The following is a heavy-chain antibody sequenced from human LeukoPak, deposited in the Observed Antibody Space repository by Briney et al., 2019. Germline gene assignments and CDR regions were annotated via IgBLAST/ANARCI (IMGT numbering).Heavy chain of an antibody. Sequence: GGSLRLSCAASGFTVSSNYMSWVRQAPGKGLEWVSSISDDDDSTYYADSVKGRFTISRDNSKNTLYLDMNNLRAEDTALYFCAKTLFGFSYGKIDYWGQGTLVTVSS. CDR1: GFTVSSNY. CDR2: ISDDDDST. D-gene: IGHD5-18*01. V-gene: IGHV3-23*01. J-gene: IGHJ4*02. CDR3: AKTLFGFSYGKIDY.